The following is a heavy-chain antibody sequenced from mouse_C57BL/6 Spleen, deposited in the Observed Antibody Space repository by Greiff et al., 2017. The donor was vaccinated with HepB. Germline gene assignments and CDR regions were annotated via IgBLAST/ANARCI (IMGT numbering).Heavy chain of an antibody. J-gene: IGHJ3*01. CDR2: INPNNGGT. CDR3: AGIYDGYYTWFAY. Sequence: EVQLQQSGPELVKPGASVKISCKASGYTFTDYYMNWVKQSHGKSLEWIGDINPNNGGTSYNQKFKGKATLTVDKSSSTAYMELRSLTSEDSAVYYCAGIYDGYYTWFAYWGQGTLVTVSA. V-gene: IGHV1-26*01. D-gene: IGHD2-3*01. CDR1: GYTFTDYY.